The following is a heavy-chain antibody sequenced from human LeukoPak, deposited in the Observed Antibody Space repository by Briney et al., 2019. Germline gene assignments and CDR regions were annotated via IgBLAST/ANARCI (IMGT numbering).Heavy chain of an antibody. CDR2: FDPEEGET. D-gene: IGHD6-13*01. V-gene: IGHV1-24*01. J-gene: IGHJ4*02. Sequence: ASVKVSCKVSGYTLTELSIHWVRQAPRKGLEWMAGFDPEEGETTYAQTFQGRVTMTEDTSTDKAYMELSSLRSEDTAVYYCATDLGTTPRIAAAGTSSESGWGQGTLVTVSS. CDR3: ATDLGTTPRIAAAGTSSESG. CDR1: GYTLTELS.